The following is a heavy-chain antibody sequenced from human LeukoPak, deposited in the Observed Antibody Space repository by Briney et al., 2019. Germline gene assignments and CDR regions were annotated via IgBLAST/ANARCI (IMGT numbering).Heavy chain of an antibody. CDR3: ARHVDY. J-gene: IGHJ4*02. V-gene: IGHV3-30*04. CDR1: GFTFSSYA. CDR2: ISYDGSNK. Sequence: GGSLRLSCAASGFTFSSYAMHWLRQAPGKGLEWVAVISYDGSNKYYADSVKGRFTISRDNSKNTLYLQMNSLRAEDTAVYYCARHVDYWGQGTLVTVSS.